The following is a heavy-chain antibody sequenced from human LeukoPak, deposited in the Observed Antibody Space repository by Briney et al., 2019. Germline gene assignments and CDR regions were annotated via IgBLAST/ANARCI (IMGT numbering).Heavy chain of an antibody. Sequence: GGSLRLSCVASGFTFSGYWMNWVRQSPGKGLEWVANIKQDGSEKYYVDSVKGRFTISRDNARISLYLQMNSLRAEDTGLYYCARDPSRRYTYGYGDSWGQGTLVTVSS. CDR2: IKQDGSEK. CDR1: GFTFSGYW. J-gene: IGHJ4*02. D-gene: IGHD5-18*01. CDR3: ARDPSRRYTYGYGDS. V-gene: IGHV3-7*01.